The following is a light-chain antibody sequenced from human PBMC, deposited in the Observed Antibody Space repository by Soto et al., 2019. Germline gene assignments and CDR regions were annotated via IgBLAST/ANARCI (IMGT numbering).Light chain of an antibody. CDR2: AAV. Sequence: DIPLTQSPSLLSASVGDRVTITCRASQGISQYVAWYQQKPGKAPKLLSYAAVVLQGGTPSRFSGSGSATEFILTISGLQPEDFATYYCQQVNYYPFTFGGGTRVEIK. CDR1: QGISQY. J-gene: IGKJ4*01. V-gene: IGKV1-9*01. CDR3: QQVNYYPFT.